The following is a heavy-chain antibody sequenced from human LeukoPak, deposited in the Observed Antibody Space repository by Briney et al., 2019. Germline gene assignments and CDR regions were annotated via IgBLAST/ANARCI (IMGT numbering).Heavy chain of an antibody. V-gene: IGHV3-30*01. Sequence: GGSLRLSCAASGFTFSRNVMHWVRQAPGKGLEWVALTSYDGNNKFYADSVRGRFTISRDNSRNTLYLQMNSLRGEDAAVYSCARGGIPTGPYYYFYYMDVWGKGTAVTVSS. CDR3: ARGGIPTGPYYYFYYMDV. CDR1: GFTFSRNV. J-gene: IGHJ6*03. D-gene: IGHD3-10*01. CDR2: TSYDGNNK.